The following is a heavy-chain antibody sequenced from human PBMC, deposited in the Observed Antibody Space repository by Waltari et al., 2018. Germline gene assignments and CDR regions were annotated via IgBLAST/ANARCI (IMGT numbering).Heavy chain of an antibody. J-gene: IGHJ6*02. CDR1: GYTFTSYD. CDR2: MNPNSGNT. D-gene: IGHD2-21*01. CDR3: ARERGYCGGDCPYGMDV. Sequence: QVQLVQSGAELKKPGASVKVSCKASGYTFTSYDLDWVRTATRQGLEWMGWMNPNSGNTGYAQKFQGRVTSTADKSTSTAYMELSSLRSEDTAVYYCARERGYCGGDCPYGMDVWGQGTTVTVSS. V-gene: IGHV1-8*03.